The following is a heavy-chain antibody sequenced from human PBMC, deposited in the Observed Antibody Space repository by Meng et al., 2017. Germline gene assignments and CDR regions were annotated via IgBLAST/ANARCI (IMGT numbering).Heavy chain of an antibody. D-gene: IGHD2-2*01. Sequence: GESLKISCAASGFTFSSYSMNWVRQAPGKGLEWVSSISSSSSNIYYADSVKGRFTISRDNAKNSLYLQMNSLRAEDTAVYYCARDSYCSGTIYHFDYWGQGTLVTVSS. V-gene: IGHV3-21*01. CDR2: ISSSSSNI. CDR3: ARDSYCSGTIYHFDY. CDR1: GFTFSSYS. J-gene: IGHJ4*02.